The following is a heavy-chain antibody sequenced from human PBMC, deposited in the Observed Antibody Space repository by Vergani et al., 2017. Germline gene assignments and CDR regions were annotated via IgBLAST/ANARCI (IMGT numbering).Heavy chain of an antibody. Sequence: QVQLVQSGAEVKKPGASVKVSCKVSGYTFTSYGISWVRQAPXQGLEWMGWISAYNGNTNYAQKLQGRVTMTTDTSTSTAYMELRSLRSDDPAVYYCARGGYCSSTSCYLFGWFDPWGQGTLVTVSS. J-gene: IGHJ5*02. CDR3: ARGGYCSSTSCYLFGWFDP. CDR1: GYTFTSYG. V-gene: IGHV1-18*04. D-gene: IGHD2-2*01. CDR2: ISAYNGNT.